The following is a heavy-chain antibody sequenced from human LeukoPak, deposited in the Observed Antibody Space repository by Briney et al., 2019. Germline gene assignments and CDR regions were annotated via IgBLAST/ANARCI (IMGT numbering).Heavy chain of an antibody. CDR3: ARADIVVVPAAWGDYYYYMDV. CDR2: IIPIFGTA. Sequence: SVKVSCKASGGTFSSYAISWVRQAPGQGLEWMGRIIPIFGTANYAQKFQGRVTITADKSTSTAYMELSSLGSEDTAVYYCARADIVVVPAAWGDYYYYMDVWGKGTTVTVSS. J-gene: IGHJ6*03. CDR1: GGTFSSYA. V-gene: IGHV1-69*06. D-gene: IGHD2-2*01.